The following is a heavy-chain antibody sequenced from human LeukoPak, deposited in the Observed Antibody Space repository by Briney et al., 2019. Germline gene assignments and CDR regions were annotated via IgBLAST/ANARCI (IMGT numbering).Heavy chain of an antibody. J-gene: IGHJ4*02. Sequence: QTGGSLRLSCAASGFTFSSYEMNWVRQAPGKGLEWVSVIYSGGSTYYADSVKGRFTISRDNSKNTLYLQMNSLRAEDTAVYYCARTPQVIQSPFSFDYWGQGTLVTVSS. D-gene: IGHD3-22*01. V-gene: IGHV3-53*01. CDR2: IYSGGST. CDR1: GFTFSSYE. CDR3: ARTPQVIQSPFSFDY.